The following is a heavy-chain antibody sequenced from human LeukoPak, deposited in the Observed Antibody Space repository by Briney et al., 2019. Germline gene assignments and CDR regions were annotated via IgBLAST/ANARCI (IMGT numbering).Heavy chain of an antibody. V-gene: IGHV3-30-3*01. Sequence: PGGSLRLSCAASGFTFSSYAMHWVRQAPGKGLEWVAVISYDGSNKYYADSVKGRFTISRDNSKNTLYLQMNSLRAEDTAVYYCARVLVVGSGYYYGDAFDIWGQGTMVTVSS. CDR2: ISYDGSNK. CDR3: ARVLVVGSGYYYGDAFDI. J-gene: IGHJ3*02. D-gene: IGHD3-22*01. CDR1: GFTFSSYA.